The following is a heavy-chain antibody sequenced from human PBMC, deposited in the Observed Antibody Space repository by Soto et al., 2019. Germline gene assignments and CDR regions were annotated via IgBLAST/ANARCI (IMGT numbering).Heavy chain of an antibody. Sequence: EVQLLESGGGLVQPGGSLRLSCAASGFTFSNYAMNWVRQAPEKGLEWVSSISGSHGSTYYADSVNGRFTISRDNSKNMLYLQVNTLRVEDTAVYYCAKGSPGSRYDLDYWGQGTLVTVSS. D-gene: IGHD5-12*01. CDR2: ISGSHGST. J-gene: IGHJ4*02. CDR3: AKGSPGSRYDLDY. V-gene: IGHV3-23*01. CDR1: GFTFSNYA.